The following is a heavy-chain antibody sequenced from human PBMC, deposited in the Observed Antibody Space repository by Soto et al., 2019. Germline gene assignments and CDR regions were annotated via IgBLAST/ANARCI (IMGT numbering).Heavy chain of an antibody. Sequence: GASVKVSCKASGYTFTSYDINWVRQATGQGLEWMGWMNPNSGNTGYAQKFQGRVTMTRNTSISTAYMELSSLRSEDTAVYYCARGMNYYGSGAVAYWGQGTLVTVSS. CDR3: ARGMNYYGSGAVAY. CDR1: GYTFTSYD. D-gene: IGHD3-10*01. V-gene: IGHV1-8*01. CDR2: MNPNSGNT. J-gene: IGHJ4*02.